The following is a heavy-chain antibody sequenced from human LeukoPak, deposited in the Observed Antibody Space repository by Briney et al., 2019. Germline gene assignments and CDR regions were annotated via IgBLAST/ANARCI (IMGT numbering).Heavy chain of an antibody. Sequence: GGSLRLSCAASGFTFNNYVMSWVRQALGKGLEWVSSVSGTGDSTYYADSVKGRFTISRDNFKNRLYLQMNSLRDDDTAVYYCAKASREYSSTWYYWGQGTLVTVSS. V-gene: IGHV3-23*01. CDR2: VSGTGDST. D-gene: IGHD6-13*01. CDR3: AKASREYSSTWYY. J-gene: IGHJ4*02. CDR1: GFTFNNYV.